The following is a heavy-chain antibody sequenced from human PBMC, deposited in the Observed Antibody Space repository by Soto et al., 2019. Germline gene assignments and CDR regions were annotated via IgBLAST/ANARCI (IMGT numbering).Heavy chain of an antibody. Sequence: LRLSCEASGFTFNTYSMHWVRQPPGKGLEWLAAIWYDGTQKYYADSVKGRFIISRDNSKKTLYLEMNSLRAEDTAVDYCARAGGTTVTGLWHFDSWGQGTLVTVSS. J-gene: IGHJ4*02. D-gene: IGHD4-17*01. CDR3: ARAGGTTVTGLWHFDS. CDR2: IWYDGTQK. V-gene: IGHV3-33*01. CDR1: GFTFNTYS.